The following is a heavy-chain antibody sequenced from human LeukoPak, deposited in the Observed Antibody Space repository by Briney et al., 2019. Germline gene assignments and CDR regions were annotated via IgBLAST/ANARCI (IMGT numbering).Heavy chain of an antibody. J-gene: IGHJ6*03. Sequence: SETLSLTCTVSGASVSSGSYFWGWIRQTPGKGLEWIGSIYHSGSTYYTPSLKSRVTISVDTSKNQFSLKLSSVTAADTAVYYCARDTGSSLYYYYYYMDVWGKGTTVTVSS. CDR1: GASVSSGSYF. V-gene: IGHV4-39*07. D-gene: IGHD6-13*01. CDR2: IYHSGST. CDR3: ARDTGSSLYYYYYYMDV.